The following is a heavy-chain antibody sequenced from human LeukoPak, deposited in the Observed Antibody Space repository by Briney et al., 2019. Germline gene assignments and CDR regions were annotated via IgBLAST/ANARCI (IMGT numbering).Heavy chain of an antibody. J-gene: IGHJ4*02. V-gene: IGHV6-1*01. CDR3: ARGPQWLNY. D-gene: IGHD6-19*01. CDR1: GDSVSSDSAT. Sequence: SQTLSLTCAISGDSVSSDSATWNWIRQSPSRGLEWLGRTYYRSKWYSAYAVSVKSRISINSDTSRNQFSLQLNSVTPEDTAIYYCARGPQWLNYWGQGTLVTVSS. CDR2: TYYRSKWYS.